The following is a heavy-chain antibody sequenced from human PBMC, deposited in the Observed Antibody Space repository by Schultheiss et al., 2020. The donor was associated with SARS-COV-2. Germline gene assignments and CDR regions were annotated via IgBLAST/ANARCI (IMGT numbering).Heavy chain of an antibody. CDR2: IYNSGST. V-gene: IGHV4-59*01. CDR1: GGSISSYY. J-gene: IGHJ6*02. CDR3: ARGWGYSGYETYYYYGMDV. D-gene: IGHD5-12*01. Sequence: SETLSLTCTVSGGSISSYYWGWIRQPPGKGLEWIGNIYNSGSTNYNPSLKSRVTISVDTSKNQFSLKLSSVTAADTAVYYCARGWGYSGYETYYYYGMDVWGQGTTVTVSS.